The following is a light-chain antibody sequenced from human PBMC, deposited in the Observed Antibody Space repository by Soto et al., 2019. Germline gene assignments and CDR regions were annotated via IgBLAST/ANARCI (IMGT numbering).Light chain of an antibody. J-gene: IGKJ1*01. V-gene: IGKV3-15*01. CDR2: GAS. CDR3: QQYNNWPLT. Sequence: EIVMTQSPATLSVSPGERATLSCRASQTVSSNLAWYQQKPGQAPRLLIYGASTRATGLPARFSGSGSGTKFTLTISSLQSEDFAVYYCQQYNNWPLTFGQGTKVDIK. CDR1: QTVSSN.